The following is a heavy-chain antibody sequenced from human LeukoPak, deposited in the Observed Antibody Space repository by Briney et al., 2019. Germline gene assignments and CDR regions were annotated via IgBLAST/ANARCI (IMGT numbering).Heavy chain of an antibody. D-gene: IGHD6-13*01. J-gene: IGHJ5*02. Sequence: PSETLSLTCTVSGGSISSYYWSWIRQPPGKGPEWIGYIYYSGSTNYNPSLKSRVTISVDTSKNQFSLKLSSVTAADTAVYYCARGTTMYSSSWYLYWFDPWGQGTLVTVSS. CDR1: GGSISSYY. CDR3: ARGTTMYSSSWYLYWFDP. CDR2: IYYSGST. V-gene: IGHV4-59*01.